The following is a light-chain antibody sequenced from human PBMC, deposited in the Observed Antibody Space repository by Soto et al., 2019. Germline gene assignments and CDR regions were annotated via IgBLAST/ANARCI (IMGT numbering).Light chain of an antibody. Sequence: QSALTQPPSVSAAPGQRVTISCSGSSSNMRIPFVSWYQHLPGTAPKLLIFENSVRPSGIPDRFSASESGTSATLDISGLETGDEADYYCGAWDSLRGLFVFGSGTKVTVL. CDR1: SSNMRIPF. J-gene: IGLJ1*01. V-gene: IGLV1-51*02. CDR2: ENS. CDR3: GAWDSLRGLFV.